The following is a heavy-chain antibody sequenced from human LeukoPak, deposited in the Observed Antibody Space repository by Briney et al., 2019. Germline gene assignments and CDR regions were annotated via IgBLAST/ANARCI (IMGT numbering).Heavy chain of an antibody. J-gene: IGHJ6*03. V-gene: IGHV3-23*01. CDR2: ISDSGDAT. Sequence: GGSLRLSCEGSGFIFSYYGMNWVRQAPGKGLEWVSAISDSGDATYYADSVKGRFTISRDNSKSTLYLQMNNLRAEDTALYYCARDHDFYYYYMDVWGKGTTVTVSS. D-gene: IGHD3-3*01. CDR1: GFIFSYYG. CDR3: ARDHDFYYYYMDV.